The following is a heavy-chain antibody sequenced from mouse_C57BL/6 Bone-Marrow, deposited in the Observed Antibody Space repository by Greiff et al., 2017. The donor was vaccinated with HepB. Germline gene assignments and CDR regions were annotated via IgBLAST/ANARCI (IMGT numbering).Heavy chain of an antibody. CDR2: ISSGGSYT. D-gene: IGHD2-3*01. V-gene: IGHV5-6*01. J-gene: IGHJ3*01. CDR1: GFTFSSYG. Sequence: EVQGVESGGDLVKPGGSLKLSCAASGFTFSSYGMSWVRQTPDKRLEWVATISSGGSYTYYPDSVKGRFTISRDNAKNTLYLQMSSLKSEDTAMYYCARGWLLHVPPAYWGQGTLVTVSA. CDR3: ARGWLLHVPPAY.